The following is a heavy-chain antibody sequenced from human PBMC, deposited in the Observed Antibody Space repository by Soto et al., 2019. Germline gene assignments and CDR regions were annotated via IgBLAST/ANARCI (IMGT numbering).Heavy chain of an antibody. Sequence: ASVKVSCKASGGTFSSYAISWVRQAPGQGLEWMGGIIPIFGTANYAQKFQGRVTITADKSTSTAYMELSSLRSEDTAVYYCARGGLETATITQYYYYGMEVWGQGTTVTVSS. J-gene: IGHJ6*02. D-gene: IGHD5-12*01. CDR2: IIPIFGTA. CDR3: ARGGLETATITQYYYYGMEV. CDR1: GGTFSSYA. V-gene: IGHV1-69*06.